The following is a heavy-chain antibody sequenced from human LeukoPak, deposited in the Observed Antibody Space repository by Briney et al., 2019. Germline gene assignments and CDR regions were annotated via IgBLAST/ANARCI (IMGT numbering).Heavy chain of an antibody. J-gene: IGHJ4*02. V-gene: IGHV4-34*01. CDR3: AGGPGIAAAGYFDC. CDR2: INHCGST. D-gene: IGHD6-13*01. CDR1: GGSFSDYY. Sequence: PSETLSLTCAVYGGSFSDYYWTWIRQSPGKGLEWIGEINHCGSTNYNSSLKSRVTISVDPYKKQFSLKLSSVTAADTAVYSCAGGPGIAAAGYFDCWGQGTLVTVST.